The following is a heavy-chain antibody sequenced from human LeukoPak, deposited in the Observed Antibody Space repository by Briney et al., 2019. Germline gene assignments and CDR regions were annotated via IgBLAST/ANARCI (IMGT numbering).Heavy chain of an antibody. Sequence: SETLSPTCAVYGGSFSGYYWSWIRQPPGKGLEWIGEINHSGSTNYNPSLKSRVTISVDTSKNQFSLKLSSVTAADTAVYYCARGGPAARPFDYWGQGTLVTVSS. J-gene: IGHJ4*02. V-gene: IGHV4-34*01. CDR2: INHSGST. CDR3: ARGGPAARPFDY. CDR1: GGSFSGYY. D-gene: IGHD6-6*01.